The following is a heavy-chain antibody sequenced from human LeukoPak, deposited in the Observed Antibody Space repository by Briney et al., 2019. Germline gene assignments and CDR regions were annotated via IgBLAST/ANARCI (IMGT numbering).Heavy chain of an antibody. Sequence: SETLSLTCAVYGGSFSGYYWSWIRQPPGKGLEWMGEINHSGSTNYNPSLKSRVTISVDTSKNQFSLKLSSVTAADTAVYYCARGPRKYYYYGMDVWGKGTTVTVSS. CDR2: INHSGST. CDR1: GGSFSGYY. V-gene: IGHV4-34*01. CDR3: ARGPRKYYYYGMDV. J-gene: IGHJ6*04.